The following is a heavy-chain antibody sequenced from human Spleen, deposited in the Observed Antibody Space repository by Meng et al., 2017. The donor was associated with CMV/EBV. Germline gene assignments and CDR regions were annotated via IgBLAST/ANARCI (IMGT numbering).Heavy chain of an antibody. D-gene: IGHD1-14*01. CDR1: GFIFNTYS. Sequence: GESLKISCAASGFIFNTYSVNWVRQAPGKGLEWTSYINSGSTSILYAESVKGRFTISRDNAKNTLFLEMNSLRVDDTAVYYCTGKGFDYWGQGTLVTVSS. CDR3: TGKGFDY. CDR2: INSGSTSI. V-gene: IGHV3-48*04. J-gene: IGHJ4*02.